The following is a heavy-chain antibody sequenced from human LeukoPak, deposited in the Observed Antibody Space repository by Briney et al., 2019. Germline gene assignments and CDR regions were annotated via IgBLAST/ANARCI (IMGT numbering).Heavy chain of an antibody. CDR1: GGSISSYY. CDR3: ARGFPTYYDFWSGYYKGGVTGYFDL. Sequence: SETLSLTCTVSGGSISSYYWSWIRQPPGKGLERIGYIYYSGSTNYNPSLKSRVTISVDTSKNQFSLKLSSVTAADTAVYYCARGFPTYYDFWSGYYKGGVTGYFDLWGRGTLVTVSS. CDR2: IYYSGST. J-gene: IGHJ2*01. D-gene: IGHD3-3*01. V-gene: IGHV4-59*01.